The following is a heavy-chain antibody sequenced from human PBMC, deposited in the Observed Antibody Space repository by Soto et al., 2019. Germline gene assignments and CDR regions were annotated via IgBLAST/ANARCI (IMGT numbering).Heavy chain of an antibody. CDR3: ARGGYYYDSSGYPPYADYYYYYGMDV. V-gene: IGHV5-51*01. D-gene: IGHD3-22*01. CDR1: GYSFTSYW. J-gene: IGHJ6*02. Sequence: GESLKISCKGSGYSFTSYWIGWVRQMPGKGLESMGIIYPGDSDTRYSPSFQGQVTISADKSISTAYLQWSSLKASDTAMYYCARGGYYYDSSGYPPYADYYYYYGMDVWRQGTTVTVSS. CDR2: IYPGDSDT.